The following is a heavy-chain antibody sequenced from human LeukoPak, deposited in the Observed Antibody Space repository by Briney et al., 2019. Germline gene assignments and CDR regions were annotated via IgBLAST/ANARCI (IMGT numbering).Heavy chain of an antibody. V-gene: IGHV4-39*01. J-gene: IGHJ6*03. CDR1: XXXXXSRSXY. CDR2: IYYSGST. D-gene: IGHD5-12*01. Sequence: SETXSXXXXXSXXXXXSRSXYWGWXRQPPGKGLEWIGTIYYSGSTYYNPSLKSRVTISVDTSKNQFSLKLSSVTAADTAVYYCARHGMQSGYDSYYYYYYYMDVWGKGTTVSVSS. CDR3: ARHGMQSGYDSYYYYYYYMDV.